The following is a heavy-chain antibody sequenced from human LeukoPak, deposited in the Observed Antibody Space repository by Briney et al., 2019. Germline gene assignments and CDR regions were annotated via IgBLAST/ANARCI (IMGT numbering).Heavy chain of an antibody. D-gene: IGHD1-7*01. CDR3: ARDNWNYGSSMDV. Sequence: SETLSLTCTVSGGSISSYYWSWIRQPPGKGLEWIGYMYYSGSTNYNPSLKRRVTISVDTYKNQFSLKLSSVTAADTAVYYCARDNWNYGSSMDVWGQGTTVTVSS. V-gene: IGHV4-59*01. CDR1: GGSISSYY. J-gene: IGHJ6*02. CDR2: MYYSGST.